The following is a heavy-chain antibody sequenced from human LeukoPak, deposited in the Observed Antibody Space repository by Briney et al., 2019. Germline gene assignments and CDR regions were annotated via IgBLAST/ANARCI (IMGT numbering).Heavy chain of an antibody. D-gene: IGHD4-11*01. CDR3: ARASKYSNYRWFDP. CDR1: GGSFSGYY. CDR2: INHSGST. J-gene: IGHJ5*02. Sequence: PSETLFLTCAVYGGSFSGYYWSWIRQPPGKGLEWIGEINHSGSTNYNPSLKSRVTISVDTSKNQFSLKLTSVTAADTAVYYCARASKYSNYRWFDPWGQGTLVTVSS. V-gene: IGHV4-34*01.